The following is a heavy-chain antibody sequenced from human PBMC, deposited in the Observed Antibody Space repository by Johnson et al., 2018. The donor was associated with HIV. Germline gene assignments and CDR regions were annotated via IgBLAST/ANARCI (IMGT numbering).Heavy chain of an antibody. CDR3: ARGKTGYDAFDM. CDR2: IYSDGNT. Sequence: VQLVESGGGLIQPGGSLRLSCAASGFTVRSNYMSWVRQAPGKGLEWVSVIYSDGNTYYADSVQGRFTISRDNSKTTLYLQMNSLRAEDTAVYYCARGKTGYDAFDMWGPGTMVTVSS. J-gene: IGHJ3*02. CDR1: GFTVRSNY. V-gene: IGHV3-53*01. D-gene: IGHD5-12*01.